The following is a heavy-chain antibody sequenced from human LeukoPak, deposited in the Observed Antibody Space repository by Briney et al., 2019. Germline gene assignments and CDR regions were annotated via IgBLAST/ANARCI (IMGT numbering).Heavy chain of an antibody. Sequence: GASVKVSCKASGYTFTGYYMHWVRQAPGQGLEWMEWINPNSGGTNYAQKFQGRVTMTRDTSISTAYMELSRLRSDDTAVYYCARPSSGYYEAIRAGLGPWGQGTLVTVSS. J-gene: IGHJ5*02. V-gene: IGHV1-2*02. D-gene: IGHD3-22*01. CDR1: GYTFTGYY. CDR2: INPNSGGT. CDR3: ARPSSGYYEAIRAGLGP.